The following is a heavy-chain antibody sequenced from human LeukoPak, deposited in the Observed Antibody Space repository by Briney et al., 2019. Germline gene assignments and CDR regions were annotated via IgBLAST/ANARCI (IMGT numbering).Heavy chain of an antibody. J-gene: IGHJ2*01. D-gene: IGHD4-23*01. CDR1: EHTRSNSD. Sequence: ASVKVSCKAPEHTRSNSDSLYGQSTPGQGLEWIGWLDPRSGNTGSAQNFQGRVTISSNTSIVTAYMERSSLSSDDTGVSYIFMCVHGGNRGWHFDLWGRGTLVTVSS. CDR2: LDPRSGNT. V-gene: IGHV1-8*01. CDR3: FMCVHGGNRGWHFDL.